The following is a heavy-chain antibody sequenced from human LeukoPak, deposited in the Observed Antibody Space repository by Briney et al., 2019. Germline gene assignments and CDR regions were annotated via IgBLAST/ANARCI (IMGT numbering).Heavy chain of an antibody. V-gene: IGHV4-34*01. Sequence: PSETLSLTCTVYGGSLSGSYWSCIRQPPGKGLEWIGEINHSGSTNYNPSLKSRVTISVDTSKNQFSLKLSSVTAADTAVYYCARASIGFVFDISGQGTMVTVSS. CDR1: GGSLSGSY. J-gene: IGHJ3*02. CDR2: INHSGST. CDR3: ARASIGFVFDI. D-gene: IGHD3-10*01.